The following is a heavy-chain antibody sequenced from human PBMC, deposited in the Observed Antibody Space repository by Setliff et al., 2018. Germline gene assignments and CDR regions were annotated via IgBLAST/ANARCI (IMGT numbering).Heavy chain of an antibody. D-gene: IGHD3-3*01. CDR2: ISAYNGNT. CDR3: AISTIFGVVSPTPDAFDI. V-gene: IGHV1-18*01. J-gene: IGHJ3*02. CDR1: GYTFTNYG. Sequence: GASVKVSCKASGYTFTNYGISWVRQAPGQGLEWMGWISAYNGNTNYAQKLQGRVTMTTDTSTSTAYMEPGSLRSDDTAVYYCAISTIFGVVSPTPDAFDIWGQGTMVTVSS.